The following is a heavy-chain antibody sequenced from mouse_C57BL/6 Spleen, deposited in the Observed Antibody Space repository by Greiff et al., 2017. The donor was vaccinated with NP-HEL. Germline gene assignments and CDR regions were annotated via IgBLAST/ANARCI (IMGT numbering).Heavy chain of an antibody. CDR3: ASLNWDGGYFDV. V-gene: IGHV5-15*01. CDR1: GFTFSDYG. Sequence: EVKLMESGGGLVQPGGSLKLSCAASGFTFSDYGMAWVRQAPRKGPEWVAFISNLAYSIYYADTVTGRFTISRENAKNTLYLEMSSLRSEDTAMYYCASLNWDGGYFDVWGTGTTVTVSS. D-gene: IGHD4-1*01. CDR2: ISNLAYSI. J-gene: IGHJ1*03.